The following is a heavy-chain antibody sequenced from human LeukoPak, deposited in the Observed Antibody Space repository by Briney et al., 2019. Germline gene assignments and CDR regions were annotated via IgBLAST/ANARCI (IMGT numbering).Heavy chain of an antibody. V-gene: IGHV4-31*03. CDR2: IYYSGST. Sequence: PSETLSLTCTVSGGSISSGGYYWSWIRQHPGKGLEWIGYIYYSGSTYYNPSLKSRVTISVDTSKNQFSLKLSSVTAADTAVYYCARYTTVTGPTFDYWGQGTLVTVSS. D-gene: IGHD4-17*01. CDR1: GGSISSGGYY. J-gene: IGHJ4*02. CDR3: ARYTTVTGPTFDY.